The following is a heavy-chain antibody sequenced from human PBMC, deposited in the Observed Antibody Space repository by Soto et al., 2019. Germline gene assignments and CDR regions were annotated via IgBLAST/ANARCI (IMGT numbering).Heavy chain of an antibody. Sequence: ASVKVSCKASGYTFTGYYMHWVRQAPGQGLEWMGWINPNSGGTNYAQKVQGRVTMTRDTSISTAYMELSRLRSDDTAVYYCARAKITMVRGVINSFDPWGQGTLVTVSS. CDR1: GYTFTGYY. CDR2: INPNSGGT. J-gene: IGHJ5*02. D-gene: IGHD3-10*01. V-gene: IGHV1-2*02. CDR3: ARAKITMVRGVINSFDP.